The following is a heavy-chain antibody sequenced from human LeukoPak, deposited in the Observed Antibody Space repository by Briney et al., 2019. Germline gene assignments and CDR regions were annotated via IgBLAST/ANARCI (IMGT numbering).Heavy chain of an antibody. J-gene: IGHJ4*02. CDR3: AGGLCGGDCYDY. Sequence: GGSLRLSCAASGFTFSSYHINWVRQAPGKGLKWVSSISSNSDYIYYADSVKGRFTISRDNAKNSLYLQMNSLRAEDTAVYYCAGGLCGGDCYDYWGQGTLVTVSP. CDR1: GFTFSSYH. V-gene: IGHV3-21*01. CDR2: ISSNSDYI. D-gene: IGHD2-21*01.